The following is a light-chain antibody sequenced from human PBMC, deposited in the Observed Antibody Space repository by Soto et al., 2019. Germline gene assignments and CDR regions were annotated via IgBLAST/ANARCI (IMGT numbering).Light chain of an antibody. CDR3: QQYYSYPRT. V-gene: IGKV1-8*01. Sequence: AIRMTQSPPSLSASTGDRVTITCRASQGISSYLAWYQQKPGKAPKLLIYAASTLQSGVQSRFSGSGSGTDFTLTISCLQSEDFATYYCQQYYSYPRTFGQGTKVEIK. CDR1: QGISSY. CDR2: AAS. J-gene: IGKJ1*01.